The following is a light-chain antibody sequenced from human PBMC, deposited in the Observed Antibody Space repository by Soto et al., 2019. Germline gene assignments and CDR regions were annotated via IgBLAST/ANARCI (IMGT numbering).Light chain of an antibody. J-gene: IGKJ5*01. CDR2: GPS. CDR3: QQYGTSPPIT. CDR1: QRVTSNS. V-gene: IGKV3-20*01. Sequence: EIVLTQSPGTLALSPGERATLSCRASQRVTSNSLAWYQQKSGQAPRLDFYGPSYRATGIPERFSGSGSGTDFTLTISRLEPDDFAVYCCQQYGTSPPITFGQGTRLEIK.